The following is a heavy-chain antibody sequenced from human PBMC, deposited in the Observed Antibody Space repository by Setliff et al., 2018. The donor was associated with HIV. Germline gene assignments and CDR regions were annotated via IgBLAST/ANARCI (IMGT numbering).Heavy chain of an antibody. Sequence: GGSLRLSCAASGFTFSSYAMNWVRQAPGKGLEWVSVITGGGDKTYYANSVKGRFTISRDNSKNTLYLQMDSLRAEDAAVYYCAKDHSSGWHYYFDYWGQGTLVTVSS. D-gene: IGHD6-19*01. CDR2: ITGGGDKT. J-gene: IGHJ4*02. CDR1: GFTFSSYA. CDR3: AKDHSSGWHYYFDY. V-gene: IGHV3-23*01.